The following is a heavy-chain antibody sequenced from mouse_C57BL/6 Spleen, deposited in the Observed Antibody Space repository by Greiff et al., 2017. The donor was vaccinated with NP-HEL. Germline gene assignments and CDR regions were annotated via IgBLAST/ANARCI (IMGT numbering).Heavy chain of an antibody. CDR3: TIYCSSYVYYIDY. CDR2: IYPGDGDT. D-gene: IGHD1-1*01. J-gene: IGHJ2*01. CDR1: GYAFSSSW. Sequence: QVQLKESGPELVKPGASVKISCKASGYAFSSSWMNWVKQRPGQGLEWIGLIYPGDGDTNYNGKFKGKATLTVDKSSSTAYMQRSSLTSEDSAVCVCTIYCSSYVYYIDYWGQGTTLTVSS. V-gene: IGHV1-82*01.